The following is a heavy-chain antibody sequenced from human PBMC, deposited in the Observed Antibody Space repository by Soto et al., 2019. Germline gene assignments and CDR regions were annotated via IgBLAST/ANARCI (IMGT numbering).Heavy chain of an antibody. D-gene: IGHD2-2*01. Sequence: QVQLVQSGGGVKAPGASVKVSCKASGYTFTSYGFNWVRQAPGQGLEWMGWISADNVHTNYAQKFQGRVTMTTDTFTSTAYLELRSLRSDDTAVYYCARVGYCSGYSCHYMDVWGRGTTVTVSS. CDR1: GYTFTSYG. J-gene: IGHJ6*03. CDR3: ARVGYCSGYSCHYMDV. V-gene: IGHV1-18*01. CDR2: ISADNVHT.